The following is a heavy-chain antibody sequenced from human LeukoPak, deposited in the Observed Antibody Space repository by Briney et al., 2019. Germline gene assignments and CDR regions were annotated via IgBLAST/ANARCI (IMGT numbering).Heavy chain of an antibody. D-gene: IGHD1-26*01. J-gene: IGHJ4*02. V-gene: IGHV4-39*07. CDR2: IYYSGST. CDR3: ARRPLFEMGAHFDY. CDR1: GGSISSSSYY. Sequence: PSETLSLTCTVSGGSISSSSYYWGWIRQPPGKGLERVGSIYYSGSTYYNPSLKSRVTISVDTSKNQFSLKLSSVTAADTAVYYCARRPLFEMGAHFDYWGQGTLVTVSS.